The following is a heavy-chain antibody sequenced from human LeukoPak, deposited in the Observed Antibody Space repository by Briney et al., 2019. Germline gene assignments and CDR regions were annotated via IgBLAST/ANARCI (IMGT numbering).Heavy chain of an antibody. CDR3: VRDVGYFHFDS. J-gene: IGHJ4*02. Sequence: GGSLRLSCAASGFTFSSYAMSWVRQAPGKGLEWVSAISGSGGSTYYADSVKGRFTISRDNTKDSLYLQTNSLRAEDTAVYFCVRDVGYFHFDSWGQGILVTVSS. V-gene: IGHV3-23*01. CDR2: ISGSGGST. D-gene: IGHD1-1*01. CDR1: GFTFSSYA.